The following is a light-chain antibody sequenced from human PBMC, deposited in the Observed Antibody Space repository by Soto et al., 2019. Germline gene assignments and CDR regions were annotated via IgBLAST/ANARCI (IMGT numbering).Light chain of an antibody. CDR3: QQYYSTPWT. J-gene: IGKJ1*01. CDR1: QSVLHSSNNKNY. CDR2: WAS. V-gene: IGKV4-1*01. Sequence: DIVMTQSPDPLAVSLGERATINCKSSQSVLHSSNNKNYLAWYQQKPGQPPKLLIYWASTRESGVPDRFRGSGSGTDFTLTISSLQAEDVAVYYCQQYYSTPWTFGQGTKVEIK.